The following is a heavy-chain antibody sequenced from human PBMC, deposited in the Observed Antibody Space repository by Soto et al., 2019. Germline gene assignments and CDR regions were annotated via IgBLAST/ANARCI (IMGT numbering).Heavy chain of an antibody. CDR2: FDPEDGET. Sequence: ASVKVSCKVSGYTLTELSMHWVRQAPGKGLEWMGGFDPEDGETIYAQKFQGRVTMTEDTSTDTAYVELSSLRSEDTAVYYCATDRGSSGDYGMDVWGQGTTVTVSS. D-gene: IGHD6-13*01. CDR3: ATDRGSSGDYGMDV. V-gene: IGHV1-24*01. CDR1: GYTLTELS. J-gene: IGHJ6*02.